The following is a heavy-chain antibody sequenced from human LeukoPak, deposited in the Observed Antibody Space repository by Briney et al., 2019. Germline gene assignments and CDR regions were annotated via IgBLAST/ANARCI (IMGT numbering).Heavy chain of an antibody. CDR3: GTHGSGNFGPWRY. CDR1: GFTFSNFA. CDR2: ISVGSDSI. V-gene: IGHV3-23*01. Sequence: GGSLRLSCVASGFTFSNFAMSWVRQTPGKGLEWVPAISVGSDSIYYTDSVKGRFTISRDNSGSTLYLHMNSLRAEDTAIYYCGTHGSGNFGPWRYWGQGTLVTVSS. J-gene: IGHJ4*02. D-gene: IGHD3-10*01.